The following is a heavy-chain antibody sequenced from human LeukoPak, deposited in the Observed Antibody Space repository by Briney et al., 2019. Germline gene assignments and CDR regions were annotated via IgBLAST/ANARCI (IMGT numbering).Heavy chain of an antibody. J-gene: IGHJ4*02. V-gene: IGHV3-48*03. CDR2: ISSSGSII. CDR1: GFTFSSYE. CDR3: ARVGVLSSSWLLY. D-gene: IGHD6-13*01. Sequence: GGSLRLSCAASGFTFSSYEMNWVRQAPGKGLEFISYISSSGSIIYYADSVKGRFTISRDNAKNSLYLQMNSLRGEDTAVYYCARVGVLSSSWLLYWGQGTLVTVSS.